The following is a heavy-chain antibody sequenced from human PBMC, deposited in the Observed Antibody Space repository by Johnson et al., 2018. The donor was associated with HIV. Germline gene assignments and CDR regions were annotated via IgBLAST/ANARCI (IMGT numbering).Heavy chain of an antibody. CDR1: GFTFDDYA. CDR3: AARGWELQPDAFDI. Sequence: VQLVESGGGVVQPGRSLRLSCAASGFTFDDYAMHWVRQAPGKGLEWVSGISWNSGNIGYADSVKGRFTISRDNAKNSLYLQMNSLRAEYTAVYYCAARGWELQPDAFDIWGQGTMVTVSS. CDR2: ISWNSGNI. V-gene: IGHV3-9*01. J-gene: IGHJ3*02. D-gene: IGHD1-26*01.